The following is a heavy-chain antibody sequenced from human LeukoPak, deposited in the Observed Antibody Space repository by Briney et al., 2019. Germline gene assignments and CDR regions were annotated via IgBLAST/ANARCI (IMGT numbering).Heavy chain of an antibody. D-gene: IGHD3-22*01. V-gene: IGHV1-46*01. CDR1: GYTFTSYY. Sequence: ASVTVSFKASGYTFTSYYMHWVRQAPGQGLEWMGIINPSGGSTSYAQKFQGRVTMTRDTSTSTVYMELSSLRSEDTAVYYCARTLYYYDSSAYYPGAFDIWGQGTMVTVSS. CDR2: INPSGGST. J-gene: IGHJ3*02. CDR3: ARTLYYYDSSAYYPGAFDI.